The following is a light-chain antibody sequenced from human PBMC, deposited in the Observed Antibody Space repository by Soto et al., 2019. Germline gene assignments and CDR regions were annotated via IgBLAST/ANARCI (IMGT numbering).Light chain of an antibody. V-gene: IGKV1-17*01. CDR2: AAS. Sequence: DIQMTQSPSSLSASVGDRVTITCRASQGIGNALGWYQQRPRKAPRRLIYAASSLQSGVPSRFSGSGSGTEFTLTISSLQTEDFAAYYCLQYSSYPWTFGQGTRVEIK. CDR1: QGIGNA. J-gene: IGKJ1*01. CDR3: LQYSSYPWT.